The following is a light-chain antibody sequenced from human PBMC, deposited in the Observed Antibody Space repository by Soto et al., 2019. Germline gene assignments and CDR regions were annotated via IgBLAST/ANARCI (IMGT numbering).Light chain of an antibody. V-gene: IGKV3-11*01. J-gene: IGKJ4*01. CDR3: QQRSNWRPALT. Sequence: EIVLTQSPATLSLSPGERATLSCRASQSVSSYLAWYQQKPGQAPRLLIYDASNRATGIPARFSGSGSGTDFTLTIISLAPEDFAVYYCQQRSNWRPALTFGGGTKVEIK. CDR1: QSVSSY. CDR2: DAS.